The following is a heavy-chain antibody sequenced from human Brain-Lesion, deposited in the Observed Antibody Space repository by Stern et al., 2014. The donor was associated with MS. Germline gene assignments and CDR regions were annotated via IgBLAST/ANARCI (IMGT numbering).Heavy chain of an antibody. CDR2: ITPNTGGT. J-gene: IGHJ6*02. D-gene: IGHD3-3*01. V-gene: IGHV1-2*02. Sequence: VQLVESGAEVKKPGASVKVSCKTSGYIFTGYYIHWVRQAPGQGLEWVAVITPNTGGTKYAQKFQGRVTMSRDTSISTAYVELSSLTSDDTAVYYCARDQRGITIFGVVTDYYYLGMDVWGQGTTVTVSS. CDR1: GYIFTGYY. CDR3: ARDQRGITIFGVVTDYYYLGMDV.